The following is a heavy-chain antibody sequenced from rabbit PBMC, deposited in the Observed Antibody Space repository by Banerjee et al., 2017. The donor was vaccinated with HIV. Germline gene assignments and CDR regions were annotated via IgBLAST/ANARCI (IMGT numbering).Heavy chain of an antibody. J-gene: IGHJ4*01. V-gene: IGHV1S45*01. CDR3: ARDLAGVIGWNFNL. Sequence: QEQLEESGGDLVKPEGSLTLTCTASGFTFSTYWTCWVRQAPGKGLELIGCIVTGSSDSTYYANWAKGRFTISKTSSTAVTLQMTSLTAADTATYFCARDLAGVIGWNFNLWGQGTLVTVS. D-gene: IGHD4-1*01. CDR1: GFTFSTYW. CDR2: IVTGSSDST.